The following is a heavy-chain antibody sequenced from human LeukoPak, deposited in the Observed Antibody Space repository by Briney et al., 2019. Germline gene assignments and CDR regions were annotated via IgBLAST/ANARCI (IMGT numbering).Heavy chain of an antibody. CDR1: GFTFSSYS. CDR3: ARDSNYDILTGYYSYYFDY. Sequence: PGGSLRLSCAASGFTFSSYSMNWGRQAPGKGLEWVSSISSSSSYIYYADSAKGRFTISRDNAKNSLYLQMTSLRAEDTAVYYCARDSNYDILTGYYSYYFDYWGQGTLVTVSS. J-gene: IGHJ4*02. V-gene: IGHV3-21*01. CDR2: ISSSSSYI. D-gene: IGHD3-9*01.